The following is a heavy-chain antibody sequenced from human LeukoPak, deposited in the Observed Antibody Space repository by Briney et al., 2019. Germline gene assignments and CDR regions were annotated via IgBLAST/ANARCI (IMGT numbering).Heavy chain of an antibody. Sequence: PGGSLRLSCAASGFTFSSYEMNWVRQAPGKGLEWVSFISGSGSTIYYVDSVKGRFTISRDNAKNSLYLQMNSLRAEDTAVYYCARDWGGTMVAGQGVFDYWGQGTLVTVSS. CDR3: ARDWGGTMVAGQGVFDY. D-gene: IGHD3-10*01. J-gene: IGHJ4*02. CDR2: ISGSGSTI. V-gene: IGHV3-48*03. CDR1: GFTFSSYE.